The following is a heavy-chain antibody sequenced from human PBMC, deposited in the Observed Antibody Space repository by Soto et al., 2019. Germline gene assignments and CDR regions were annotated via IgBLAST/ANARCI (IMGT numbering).Heavy chain of an antibody. CDR2: ISYDGSNK. CDR3: AKDSFRRYSSSGRFDY. J-gene: IGHJ4*02. D-gene: IGHD6-13*01. V-gene: IGHV3-30*18. Sequence: QVQLVESGGGVVQPGRSLRLSCAASGFTFSSYGMHWVRQAPGKGLEWVAVISYDGSNKYYADSVKGRFTISRDNSKNTLYLQMNCLRAEDTAVYYCAKDSFRRYSSSGRFDYLGQGTLVTVAS. CDR1: GFTFSSYG.